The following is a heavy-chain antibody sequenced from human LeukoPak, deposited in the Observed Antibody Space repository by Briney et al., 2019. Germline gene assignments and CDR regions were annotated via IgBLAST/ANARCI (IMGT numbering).Heavy chain of an antibody. D-gene: IGHD5-18*01. CDR2: ISYDGSNK. Sequence: GRSLRLSCAASGFTFSSYAMHWVRQASGKGLEWVAVISYDGSNKYYADSVKGRFTISRDNSKNTLYLQMNSLRAEDTAVYYCARDFSGYSYAIDYWGQGTLVTVSS. CDR3: ARDFSGYSYAIDY. J-gene: IGHJ4*02. V-gene: IGHV3-30-3*01. CDR1: GFTFSSYA.